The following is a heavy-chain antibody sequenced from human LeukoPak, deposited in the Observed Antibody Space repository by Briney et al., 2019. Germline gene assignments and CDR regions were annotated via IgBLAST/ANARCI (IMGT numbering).Heavy chain of an antibody. Sequence: ASVKVSCKASGYTFTGYYMHWVRQAPGQGLEWMGWINPNSGGTNYAQKFQGRVTMTRDTSISTAYMELSRLRSDDTAVYYCARYSSSWYVRYFQHWGQGTLVTVSS. D-gene: IGHD6-13*01. CDR1: GYTFTGYY. CDR2: INPNSGGT. CDR3: ARYSSSWYVRYFQH. V-gene: IGHV1-2*02. J-gene: IGHJ1*01.